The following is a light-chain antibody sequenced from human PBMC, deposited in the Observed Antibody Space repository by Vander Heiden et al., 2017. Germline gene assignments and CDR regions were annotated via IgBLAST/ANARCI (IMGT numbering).Light chain of an antibody. J-gene: IGLJ3*02. V-gene: IGLV1-44*01. Sequence: QSVLTQPPSASGTPGQRVTISCSGSSSNSGSKIVSWYQQLPGTAPKLLIYSNNQQPSGVPDRFSGSKSGASASLAISGLLSEDEADYYCATWDDSLKVFGGGTRLTVL. CDR3: ATWDDSLKV. CDR1: SSNSGSKI. CDR2: SNN.